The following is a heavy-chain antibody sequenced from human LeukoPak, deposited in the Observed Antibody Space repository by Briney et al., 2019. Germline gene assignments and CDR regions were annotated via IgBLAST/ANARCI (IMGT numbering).Heavy chain of an antibody. V-gene: IGHV3-74*01. CDR1: GFTFSSYW. J-gene: IGHJ6*03. Sequence: PGGSLRLSCAASGFTFSSYWMHWVRQAPGKGLVWVSRINSDGSSTSYADSVKGRFTISRDNAKNTLYLQMNSLRAEDTAVYYCAKDSNSGSYYMDVWGKGTTVTASS. CDR2: INSDGSST. D-gene: IGHD1-26*01. CDR3: AKDSNSGSYYMDV.